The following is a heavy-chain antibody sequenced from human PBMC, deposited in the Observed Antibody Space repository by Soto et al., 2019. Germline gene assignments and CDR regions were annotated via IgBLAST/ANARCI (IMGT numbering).Heavy chain of an antibody. D-gene: IGHD6-13*01. V-gene: IGHV1-58*01. CDR3: AADPSYSSSGYEAP. Sequence: QMQLVQSGPEVKKPGTSVKVSCKASGFTFTSSAVQWLRQARGQRLEWIGWIVVGSGNTNYAQKFQERVTITRDMSTSTAYMELSSLRSEDTAVYYCAADPSYSSSGYEAPWGQGTLVTVSS. J-gene: IGHJ5*02. CDR2: IVVGSGNT. CDR1: GFTFTSSA.